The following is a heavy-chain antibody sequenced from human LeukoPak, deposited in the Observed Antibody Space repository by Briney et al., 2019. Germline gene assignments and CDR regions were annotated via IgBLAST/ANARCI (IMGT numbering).Heavy chain of an antibody. Sequence: SETLSLTCTVSGGSISSYYWSWIRQPPGKGLEWIGEINHSGSTNYNPSLKSRVTISVDTSKNQFSLKLSSVTAADTAVYYCARGVEMATISRGDWFDPWGQGTLVTVSS. CDR1: GGSISSYY. D-gene: IGHD5-24*01. V-gene: IGHV4-34*01. CDR3: ARGVEMATISRGDWFDP. CDR2: INHSGST. J-gene: IGHJ5*02.